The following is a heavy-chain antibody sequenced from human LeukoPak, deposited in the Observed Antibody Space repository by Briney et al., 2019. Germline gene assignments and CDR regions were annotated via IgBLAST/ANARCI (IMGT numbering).Heavy chain of an antibody. CDR1: GGTFSSYA. CDR2: IIPIFGTA. CDR3: ARDLSGGAEFDY. D-gene: IGHD3-16*01. V-gene: IGHV1-69*13. J-gene: IGHJ4*02. Sequence: HWASVKVSCKASGGTFSSYAISWVRQAPGQGLEWMGGIIPIFGTANYAQKFQGRVTITADESTSTAYMELSSLRSEDTAVYYCARDLSGGAEFDYWGQGTLVTVSS.